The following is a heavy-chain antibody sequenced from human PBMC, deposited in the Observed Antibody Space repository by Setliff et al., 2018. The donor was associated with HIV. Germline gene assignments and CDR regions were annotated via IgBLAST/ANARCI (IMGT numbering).Heavy chain of an antibody. CDR3: ARGYDVVTGSPLYYMDV. V-gene: IGHV4-38-2*01. D-gene: IGHD3-9*01. J-gene: IGHJ6*03. CDR1: GYSMSSGYY. CDR2: VYHTGST. Sequence: KASETLSLTCGVSGYSMSSGYYWGWIRQPPGKGLEWIGNVYHTGSTYYNPSLKSRVTISVDTSKNQFSLKLSSVIAADTAVYYCARGYDVVTGSPLYYMDVWGKGTTVTVSS.